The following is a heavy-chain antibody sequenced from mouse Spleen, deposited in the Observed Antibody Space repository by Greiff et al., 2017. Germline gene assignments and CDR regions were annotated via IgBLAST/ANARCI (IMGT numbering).Heavy chain of an antibody. D-gene: IGHD4-1*01. V-gene: IGHV1-42*01. CDR2: INPSTGGT. CDR1: GYSFTGYY. Sequence: EVQLQQSGPELVKPGASVKISCKASGYSFTGYYMNWVKQSPEKSLEWIGEINPSTGGTTYNQKFKAKATLTVDKSSSTAYMQLKSLTSEDSAVYYCARPLDYYAMDYWGQGTSVTVSS. CDR3: ARPLDYYAMDY. J-gene: IGHJ4*01.